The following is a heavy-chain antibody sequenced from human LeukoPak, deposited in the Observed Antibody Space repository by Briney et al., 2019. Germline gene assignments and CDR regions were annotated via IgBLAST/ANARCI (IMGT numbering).Heavy chain of an antibody. CDR3: AREEVNYDILTGYFFHFDY. J-gene: IGHJ4*02. Sequence: ASVKVSCKASGYTFTSYAMHWVRQAPGQRLEWMGWINAGNGNTKYSQKFQGRVTITRDTSASTAYMELSSLRSEDTAVYYCAREEVNYDILTGYFFHFDYWGQGTLVTVSS. CDR1: GYTFTSYA. V-gene: IGHV1-3*01. D-gene: IGHD3-9*01. CDR2: INAGNGNT.